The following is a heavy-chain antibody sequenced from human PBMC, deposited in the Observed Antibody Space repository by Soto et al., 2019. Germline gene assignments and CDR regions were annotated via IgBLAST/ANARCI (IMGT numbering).Heavy chain of an antibody. CDR3: AREYYDFWSGSLGVDV. D-gene: IGHD3-3*01. CDR1: GFTFSSYW. Sequence: GGSLRLSCAASGFTFSSYWMHWVRQAPGKGLVWVSRINSGGSSTSYADSVKGRFTISRDNAKNTLYLQMNSLRAEDTAVYYCAREYYDFWSGSLGVDVWGQGTTVTVSS. V-gene: IGHV3-74*01. CDR2: INSGGSST. J-gene: IGHJ6*02.